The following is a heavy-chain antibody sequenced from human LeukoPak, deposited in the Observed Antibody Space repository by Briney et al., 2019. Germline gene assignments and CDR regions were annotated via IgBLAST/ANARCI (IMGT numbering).Heavy chain of an antibody. CDR3: ARDYYESSGYHAYDY. CDR1: GFTFSSYW. V-gene: IGHV3-74*01. J-gene: IGHJ4*02. CDR2: VNSDGSSI. Sequence: PGGSLRLSCAASGFTFSSYWMHWVRQAPGKGLVWVSRVNSDGSSISYADSVKGRFTMSRDNAKHTLYLLMNSLGAEDTAVYYCARDYYESSGYHAYDYWGQGTLVTVSS. D-gene: IGHD3-22*01.